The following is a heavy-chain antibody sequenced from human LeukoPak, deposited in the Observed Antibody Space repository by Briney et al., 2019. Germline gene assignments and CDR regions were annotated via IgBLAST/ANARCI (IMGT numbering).Heavy chain of an antibody. CDR1: GFTFSTYS. CDR3: ARGPRRVVSMSDY. CDR2: ISNSGSFI. D-gene: IGHD3-10*01. V-gene: IGHV3-21*01. Sequence: GGSLRLSCAASGFTFSTYSMNWVRQAPGKGLEWVSSISNSGSFIYYADSVKGRFTISRDNAKNSVYLQMNSLTAEDSALYYCARGPRRVVSMSDYWGQGTLVTVSS. J-gene: IGHJ4*02.